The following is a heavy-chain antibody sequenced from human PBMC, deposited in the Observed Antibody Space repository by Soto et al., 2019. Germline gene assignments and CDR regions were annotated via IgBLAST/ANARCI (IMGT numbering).Heavy chain of an antibody. V-gene: IGHV1-18*01. D-gene: IGHD6-19*01. Sequence: QVQLVQSGGEVKKPGASVKVSCKASGDTVTKYGISWVRQAPGQGLEWLGWISFYNGHTNYALKFQDRITSTTDTSTSTASMELRSLTSDDTAVYYWASATSIAVAGKETWGQGTLVTVSS. J-gene: IGHJ4*02. CDR2: ISFYNGHT. CDR3: ASATSIAVAGKET. CDR1: GDTVTKYG.